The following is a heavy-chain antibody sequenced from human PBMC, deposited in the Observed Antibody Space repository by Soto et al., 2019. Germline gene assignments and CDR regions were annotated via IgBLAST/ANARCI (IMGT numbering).Heavy chain of an antibody. V-gene: IGHV1-18*01. Sequence: ASVKVSCKASGYTFTSYGISWVRQAPGQGLEWMGWISAYNGNTNYAQKLQGRVTMTTDTSTSTAYMELRSLRSDDTAVYYCARIGINLDCSSTSCYAGFIDWFDPWGQGTLVTVSS. D-gene: IGHD2-2*01. J-gene: IGHJ5*02. CDR1: GYTFTSYG. CDR3: ARIGINLDCSSTSCYAGFIDWFDP. CDR2: ISAYNGNT.